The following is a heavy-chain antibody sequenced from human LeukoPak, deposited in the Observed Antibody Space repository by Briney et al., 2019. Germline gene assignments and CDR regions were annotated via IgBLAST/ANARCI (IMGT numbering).Heavy chain of an antibody. V-gene: IGHV1-18*01. Sequence: ASVKVSCKASGYTFTSYGISWVRQAPGQGLEWMGWISAYNGDTNYAQKLQGRVTMTTDTSTSTAYMELRSLRSDDTAVYYCARPIRYSYGFYFDYWGQGTLVTVSS. CDR1: GYTFTSYG. CDR3: ARPIRYSYGFYFDY. J-gene: IGHJ4*02. CDR2: ISAYNGDT. D-gene: IGHD5-18*01.